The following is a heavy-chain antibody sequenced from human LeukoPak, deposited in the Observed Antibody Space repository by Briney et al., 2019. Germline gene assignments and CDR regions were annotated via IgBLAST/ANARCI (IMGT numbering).Heavy chain of an antibody. CDR1: GGTFSSYA. D-gene: IGHD5-18*01. CDR3: ARCRIVLIDTAMVNGYFDY. Sequence: GASVKVSCKASGGTFSSYAISWVRQAPGQGLEWMGRIIPIFGTANYAQKFQGRVTITTDESTRTAYMEVSSMRSEDKAVYYCARCRIVLIDTAMVNGYFDYWGQGPLVTVSS. J-gene: IGHJ4*02. V-gene: IGHV1-69*05. CDR2: IIPIFGTA.